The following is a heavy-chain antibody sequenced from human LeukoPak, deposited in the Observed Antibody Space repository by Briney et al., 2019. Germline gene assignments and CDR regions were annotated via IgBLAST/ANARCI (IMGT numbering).Heavy chain of an antibody. J-gene: IGHJ4*02. D-gene: IGHD3-10*01. V-gene: IGHV1-69*04. CDR3: ARGDTDWYYYGSGAPFDY. Sequence: SVKVSCKASGGTFSSYAISWVRQAPGQGLEWMGRIIPILGIANYAQKFQGRVTITADKSTSTAYMELSSLRSEDTAVYYCARGDTDWYYYGSGAPFDYWGQGTLVTVSS. CDR2: IIPILGIA. CDR1: GGTFSSYA.